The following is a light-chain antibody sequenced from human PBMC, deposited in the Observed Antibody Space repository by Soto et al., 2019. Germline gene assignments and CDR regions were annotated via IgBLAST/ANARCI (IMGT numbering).Light chain of an antibody. CDR2: DVS. J-gene: IGLJ1*01. CDR1: STDVGGYNY. V-gene: IGLV2-14*01. Sequence: QSALTQPASVSGSPGQSITISCTGTSTDVGGYNYVSWYQQHPGKAPKHMIYDVSNRPAGVSNRFSGSNSGNTASLTISGLHAEDEADYYCSSYTSSSTPPYVFGTGTKLTVL. CDR3: SSYTSSSTPPYV.